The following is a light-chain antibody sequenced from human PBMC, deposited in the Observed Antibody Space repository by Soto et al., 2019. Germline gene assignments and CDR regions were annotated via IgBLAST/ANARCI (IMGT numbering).Light chain of an antibody. CDR1: QSVSSN. J-gene: IGKJ4*01. CDR2: DAF. CDR3: QQRSNWPPT. Sequence: EVVMTQSPATLSVSPGERATLSCRASQSVSSNLAWYQQKPGQAPRLLISDAFNRATGIPARFSGSGSGTDFTLTISSLEPEDFAVYYCQQRSNWPPTFGGGTKVDIK. V-gene: IGKV3-11*01.